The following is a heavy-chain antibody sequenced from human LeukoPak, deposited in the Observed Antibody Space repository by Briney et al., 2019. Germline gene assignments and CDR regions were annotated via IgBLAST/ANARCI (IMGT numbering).Heavy chain of an antibody. CDR1: GFTFSSYA. V-gene: IGHV3-23*01. J-gene: IGHJ4*02. CDR3: AKGRGSIAVAGDDY. CDR2: ISGSVGST. Sequence: GGSLRLSCAASGFTFSSYAMSWVRQAPGQGLEWVSAISGSVGSTYYADSVKGRFTISRDNSKNTLYLQMNSLRPQDTPPYYCAKGRGSIAVAGDDYWGEGDLVTVSS. D-gene: IGHD6-19*01.